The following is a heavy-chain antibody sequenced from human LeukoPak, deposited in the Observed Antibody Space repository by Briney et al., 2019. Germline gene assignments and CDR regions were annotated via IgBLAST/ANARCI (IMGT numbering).Heavy chain of an antibody. Sequence: GESLKISCKGSGYSFTSYWISWVRQMPGKGLEWMGRIGPSDSYTNYSPSFQGHVTISADKSISTAYLQWSSLKASDTAMYYCARHGEWELLVGDYWGQGTLVTVSS. CDR2: IGPSDSYT. D-gene: IGHD1-26*01. CDR3: ARHGEWELLVGDY. CDR1: GYSFTSYW. J-gene: IGHJ4*02. V-gene: IGHV5-10-1*01.